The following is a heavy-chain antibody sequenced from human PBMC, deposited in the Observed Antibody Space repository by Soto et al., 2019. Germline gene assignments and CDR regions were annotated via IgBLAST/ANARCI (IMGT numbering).Heavy chain of an antibody. J-gene: IGHJ4*02. V-gene: IGHV3-9*01. CDR3: TKVGGLYDFWSGPLHFDL. CDR1: GFIFDDFA. Sequence: EAQLVESGGGLVQPGRSLRLSCAGSGFIFDDFAIHWVRQAPGKCLEWVSGISWNSDSIGYADSVKGRFTISRDNAKNALYLQMNSLRVEDTALYYCTKVGGLYDFWSGPLHFDLWGQGTLVTVSS. CDR2: ISWNSDSI. D-gene: IGHD3-3*01.